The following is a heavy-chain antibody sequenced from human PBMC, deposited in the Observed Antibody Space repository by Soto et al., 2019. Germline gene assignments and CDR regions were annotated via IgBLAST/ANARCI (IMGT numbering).Heavy chain of an antibody. V-gene: IGHV4-34*01. CDR1: GGSFSGYY. D-gene: IGHD1-7*01. CDR2: INHSGST. J-gene: IGHJ4*02. Sequence: PSETLSLTCAVYGGSFSGYYWSWIRQPPGKGLEWIGEINHSGSTNYNPSLKSRVTISVDTSKNQFSLKLSSVTAADTAVYYCARGLELRYFDYGGQGTLVTVSS. CDR3: ARGLELRYFDY.